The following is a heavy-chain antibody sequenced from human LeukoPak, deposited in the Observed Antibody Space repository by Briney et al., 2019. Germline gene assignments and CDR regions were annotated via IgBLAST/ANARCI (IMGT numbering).Heavy chain of an antibody. CDR1: GYTLTELS. CDR3: ATSSSYLRYYYYYMDV. CDR2: FDPEDGET. V-gene: IGHV1-24*01. D-gene: IGHD3-22*01. Sequence: ASVKVSCKVSGYTLTELSMHWVRQAPGKGLEWMGGFDPEDGETIYAQKFQGRVTMTEDTSTDTAYMELSSLRSEDTAMYYCATSSSYLRYYYYYMDVWGKATTVTVSS. J-gene: IGHJ6*03.